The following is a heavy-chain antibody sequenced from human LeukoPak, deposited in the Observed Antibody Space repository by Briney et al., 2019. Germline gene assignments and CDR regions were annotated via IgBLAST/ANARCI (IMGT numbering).Heavy chain of an antibody. J-gene: IGHJ5*02. D-gene: IGHD1-26*01. CDR3: ARGVGALRVNWFDP. CDR1: GYTFTSYD. Sequence: ASVKVTCKASGYTFTSYDINWVRQATGQGLEWMGWMNPNSGNTGYAQKFQGRVTMTRNTSINTAYMELSSLRSEDTAVYYCARGVGALRVNWFDPWGQGTLVTVSS. CDR2: MNPNSGNT. V-gene: IGHV1-8*01.